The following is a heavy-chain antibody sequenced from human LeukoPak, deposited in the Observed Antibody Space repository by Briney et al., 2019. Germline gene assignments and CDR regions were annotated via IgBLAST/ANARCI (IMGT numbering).Heavy chain of an antibody. CDR2: ISGGAGTT. V-gene: IGHV3-23*01. CDR1: GFTLINYA. Sequence: GGSLRLSCAASGFTLINYAMSWVRRAPGKWLDWVSTISGGAGTTYYTDSVKGRFTISKDNAKTSLYLQMNSLRAEDTAVYYCAREGTGTFDYWGRGTLVTVSS. CDR3: AREGTGTFDY. J-gene: IGHJ4*02. D-gene: IGHD1-1*01.